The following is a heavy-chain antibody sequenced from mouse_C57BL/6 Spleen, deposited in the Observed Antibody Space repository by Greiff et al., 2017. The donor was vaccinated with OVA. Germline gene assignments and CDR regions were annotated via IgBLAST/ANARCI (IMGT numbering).Heavy chain of an antibody. CDR3: ARSSLFYFDY. CDR2: IRNKANGYTT. J-gene: IGHJ2*01. CDR1: GFTFTDYY. Sequence: DVMLVESGGGLVQPGGSLSLSCAASGFTFTDYYMSWVRQPPGKALEWLGFIRNKANGYTTEYSASVKGRFTISRDNSQSILYLQMNALRAEDSATYYCARSSLFYFDYWGQGTTLTVSS. V-gene: IGHV7-3*01. D-gene: IGHD2-3*01.